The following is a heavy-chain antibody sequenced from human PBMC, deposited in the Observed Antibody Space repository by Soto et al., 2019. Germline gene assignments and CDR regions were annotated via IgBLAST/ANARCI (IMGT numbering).Heavy chain of an antibody. Sequence: SQTLSLTCAISGDSVSSNSAPWNWIRQSPSRGLEWLGRTYYRSEWYNDYAVSVKSRITINPDTSKNQFSLQLNSVTPEDTAVYYCARDHALQWLVFSCFDYWGQRTLVTVSS. CDR1: GDSVSSNSAP. CDR3: ARDHALQWLVFSCFDY. J-gene: IGHJ4*02. D-gene: IGHD6-19*01. CDR2: TYYRSEWYN. V-gene: IGHV6-1*01.